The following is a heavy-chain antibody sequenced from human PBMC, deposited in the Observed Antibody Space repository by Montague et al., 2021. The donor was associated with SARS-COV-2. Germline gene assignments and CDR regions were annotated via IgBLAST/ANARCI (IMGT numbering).Heavy chain of an antibody. CDR1: GGSFNDYY. J-gene: IGHJ4*02. V-gene: IGHV4-4*08. CDR3: ARDQHDDGFTGPADF. CDR2: VVHNEGT. Sequence: SETLSLTCTVSGGSFNDYYWSWIRQPPGKGLEWVGDVVHNEGTNSNPSLKSRVTISVDTSKNQFSLKLTSVTAADTALYYCARDQHDDGFTGPADFWGQGALVTVSS. D-gene: IGHD3-9*01.